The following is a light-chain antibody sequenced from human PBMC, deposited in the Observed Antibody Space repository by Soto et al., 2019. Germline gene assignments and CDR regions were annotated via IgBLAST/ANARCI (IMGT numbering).Light chain of an antibody. V-gene: IGKV3-15*01. J-gene: IGKJ4*01. CDR1: QGISSA. Sequence: EIVMTQSPATLSVSPGERATLSCRASQGISSALVWYQQKPGQAPRLLVYGASTRATGLPARFSGSGSGTEFTLTISSLQSEDFAVYYCQQYNNWPLTFGGGTKVEIK. CDR3: QQYNNWPLT. CDR2: GAS.